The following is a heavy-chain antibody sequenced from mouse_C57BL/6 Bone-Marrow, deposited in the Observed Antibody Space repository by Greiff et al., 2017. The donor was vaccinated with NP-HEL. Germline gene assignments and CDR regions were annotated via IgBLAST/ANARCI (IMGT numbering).Heavy chain of an antibody. V-gene: IGHV1-78*01. CDR1: GYTFPDPT. D-gene: IGHD3-2*02. J-gene: IGHJ4*01. Sequence: QVQLQQSDAELVKPGASVKISSKVSGYTFPDPTINWMSKRPEQGLEWIGYIYPRDGSTKYNEKFKGKATLTADKSSSTAYMQLNSLTSEDSAVYFCARSDSSGYYYAMDYWGQGTSVTVSS. CDR3: ARSDSSGYYYAMDY. CDR2: IYPRDGST.